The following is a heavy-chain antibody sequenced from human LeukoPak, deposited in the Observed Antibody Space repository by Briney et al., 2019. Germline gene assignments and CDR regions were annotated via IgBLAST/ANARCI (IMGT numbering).Heavy chain of an antibody. Sequence: PGGSLRLSCAASGFTLSSYGMHWVRQAPGKGLEWVAVIWYDGSNKYYADSVKGRFTISRDNSKNTLYLQMNSLRAEDTAVYYCAGGWDSSGWYFFDYWGQGTLVTVSS. J-gene: IGHJ4*02. CDR2: IWYDGSNK. V-gene: IGHV3-33*01. D-gene: IGHD6-19*01. CDR3: AGGWDSSGWYFFDY. CDR1: GFTLSSYG.